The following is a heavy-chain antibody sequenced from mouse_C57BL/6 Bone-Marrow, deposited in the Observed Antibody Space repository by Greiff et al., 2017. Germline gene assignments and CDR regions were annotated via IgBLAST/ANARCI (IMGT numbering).Heavy chain of an antibody. J-gene: IGHJ2*01. CDR1: GYTFTSYW. CDR2: IDPSDSYT. CDR3: ARYRGR. D-gene: IGHD3-3*01. V-gene: IGHV1-50*01. Sequence: QVHVKQPGAELVKPGASVKLSCKASGYTFTSYWMQWVKQRPGQGLEWIGEIDPSDSYTNYNQKFKGKATLTVDTSSSTAYMQLSSLTSEDSAVYYCARYRGRGGQGTTLTVSS.